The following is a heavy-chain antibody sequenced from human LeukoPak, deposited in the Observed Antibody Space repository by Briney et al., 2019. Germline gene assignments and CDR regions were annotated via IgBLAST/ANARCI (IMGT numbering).Heavy chain of an antibody. CDR1: GFTFSSYS. CDR2: ISSSSSTI. CDR3: ARGATARSYDFWSAFDY. D-gene: IGHD3-3*01. V-gene: IGHV3-48*01. Sequence: GGSLRLSCAASGFTFSSYSMNWVRQAPGKGLEWVSYISSSSSTIYYADSVKGRFTISRDNAKNSLYLQMNSLRAEDTAVYYCARGATARSYDFWSAFDYWGQGTLVTVSS. J-gene: IGHJ4*02.